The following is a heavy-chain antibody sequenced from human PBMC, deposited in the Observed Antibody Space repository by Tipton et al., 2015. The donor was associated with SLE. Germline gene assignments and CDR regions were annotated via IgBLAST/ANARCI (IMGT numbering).Heavy chain of an antibody. CDR1: GGSISSGSYY. CDR3: ARDGNGDYFDY. CDR2: IYTSGST. J-gene: IGHJ4*02. V-gene: IGHV4-61*02. Sequence: TLSLTCTVSGGSISSGSYYWSWIRQPAGKGLEWIGRIYTSGSTNYNPSLKSRVTISVDTSKNQFSLKLSSVTAADTAVYYCARDGNGDYFDYWGQGTLVTVSS. D-gene: IGHD1-1*01.